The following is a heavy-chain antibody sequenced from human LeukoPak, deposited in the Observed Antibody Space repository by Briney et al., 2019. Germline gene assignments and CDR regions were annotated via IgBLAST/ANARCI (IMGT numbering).Heavy chain of an antibody. CDR3: AKDYDILTGPLLPAAFDY. Sequence: PGRSLRLSCAASGFTFSSYAMSWVRQAPGKGLEWVSAISGSGGSTYYADSVKGRFTISRDNSKNTLYLQMNSLRAEDTAVYYCAKDYDILTGPLLPAAFDYWGQGTLVTVSS. CDR2: ISGSGGST. V-gene: IGHV3-23*01. CDR1: GFTFSSYA. J-gene: IGHJ4*02. D-gene: IGHD3-9*01.